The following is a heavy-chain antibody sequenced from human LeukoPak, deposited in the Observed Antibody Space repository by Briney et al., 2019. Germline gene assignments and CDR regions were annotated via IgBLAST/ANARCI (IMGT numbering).Heavy chain of an antibody. CDR1: GFTSSSYA. D-gene: IGHD4-17*01. V-gene: IGHV3-21*06. Sequence: GGSLRLSCAASGFTSSSYAMTWVRQAPGKGLEWVSSISSRSNYIYYADSVKGRFTISRDNAKNSLYLQMNSLRAEDTAVYYCARGGLDDDGDYPDAFDIWGQGTMVTVSS. CDR3: ARGGLDDDGDYPDAFDI. CDR2: ISSRSNYI. J-gene: IGHJ3*02.